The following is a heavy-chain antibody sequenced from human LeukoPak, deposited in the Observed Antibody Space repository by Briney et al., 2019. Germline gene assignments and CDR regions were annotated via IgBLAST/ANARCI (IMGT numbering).Heavy chain of an antibody. CDR1: GGSLSSSSYH. Sequence: PSDTLSLTCTVSGGSLSSSSYHGGWLRQPPGKGLEWIGSIYYSGSPYYNPSLKSRDTISVDTSKNQFSLKLSSVTAADTAVYYCASYDTFDYWGQGTLVTVSS. CDR2: IYYSGSP. V-gene: IGHV4-39*01. CDR3: ASYDTFDY. J-gene: IGHJ4*02. D-gene: IGHD3-9*01.